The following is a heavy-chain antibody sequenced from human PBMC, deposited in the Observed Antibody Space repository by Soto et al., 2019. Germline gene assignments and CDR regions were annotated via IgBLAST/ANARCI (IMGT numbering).Heavy chain of an antibody. J-gene: IGHJ4*02. CDR3: ARAPHLYGDTLYFDY. V-gene: IGHV4-59*01. CDR2: TYYTGST. D-gene: IGHD4-17*01. CDR1: GGSISSYY. Sequence: ETLSLTCPVSGGSISSYYWSWIRQPPGKGLEWIGYTYYTGSTNYNPSLQSRVTISLDTSKNQFSLRLSSVTAADTGVYYCARAPHLYGDTLYFDYWGQGALVTVSS.